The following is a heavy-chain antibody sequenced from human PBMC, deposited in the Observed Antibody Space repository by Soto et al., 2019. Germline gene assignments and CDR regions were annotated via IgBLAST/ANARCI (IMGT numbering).Heavy chain of an antibody. J-gene: IGHJ5*02. CDR3: ARARLGDFLSGYYTTPRHNWFDP. CDR2: IYYSGST. V-gene: IGHV4-31*03. CDR1: GGSISSGGYY. D-gene: IGHD3-3*01. Sequence: SETLSLTCTVSGGSISSGGYYWSWIRQHPGKGLEWIGYIYYSGSTYYNPSLKSRVTISVDTPKNQFSLKLSSVTAADTAVYYCARARLGDFLSGYYTTPRHNWFDPWGQGTLVTVSS.